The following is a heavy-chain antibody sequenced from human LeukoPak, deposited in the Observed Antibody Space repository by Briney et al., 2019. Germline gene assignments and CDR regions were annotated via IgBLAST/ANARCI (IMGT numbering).Heavy chain of an antibody. CDR3: AALTGVYAFDI. CDR1: GGSISSSSYY. Sequence: PSETLSLTCTVSGGSISSSSYYWGWIRQPPGKGLEWIGSIYYSGSTYYNPSLKSRVTISVDTSKNQFSLKLSSVTAADTAVYYCAALTGVYAFDIWGQGTMVTVSS. CDR2: IYYSGST. V-gene: IGHV4-39*01. D-gene: IGHD7-27*01. J-gene: IGHJ3*02.